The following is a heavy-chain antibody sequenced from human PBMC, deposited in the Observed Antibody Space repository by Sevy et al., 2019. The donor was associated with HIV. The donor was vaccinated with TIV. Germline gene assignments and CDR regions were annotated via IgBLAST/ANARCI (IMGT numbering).Heavy chain of an antibody. CDR1: GFIFSDYY. J-gene: IGHJ4*02. Sequence: GGSLRLSCAASGFIFSDYYMSWIRQAPGKGLEWVSSISSTSGSTIDYAESVKGRFTISRDNTKNSLSLQMNSLRAEDTAVYYCAGGVVIGTTFDYWGQGTLVTVSS. CDR3: AGGVVIGTTFDY. D-gene: IGHD3-22*01. V-gene: IGHV3-11*04. CDR2: ISSTSGSTI.